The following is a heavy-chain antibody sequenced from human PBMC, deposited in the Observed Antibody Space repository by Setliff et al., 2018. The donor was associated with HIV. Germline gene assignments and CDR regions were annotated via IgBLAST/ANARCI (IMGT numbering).Heavy chain of an antibody. V-gene: IGHV4-59*08. CDR2: FYDSGST. CDR1: GAFNSRYY. D-gene: IGHD3-22*01. J-gene: IGHJ3*02. Sequence: NPSETLSLTCTVSGAFNSRYYWSWIRQPPGKGLEWIGYFYDSGSTYYNPSLKSRVTISVDTSKKQFSLKLTSVTAADTAVYYCARTPTDYYDSTRLGDGFDIWGQGTVVTVSS. CDR3: ARTPTDYYDSTRLGDGFDI.